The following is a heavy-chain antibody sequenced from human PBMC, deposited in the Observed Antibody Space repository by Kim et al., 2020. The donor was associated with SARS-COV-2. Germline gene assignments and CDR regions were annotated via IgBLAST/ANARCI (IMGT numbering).Heavy chain of an antibody. V-gene: IGHV3-23*01. CDR3: ANPYPIVVVTVDAFDI. D-gene: IGHD2-21*02. Sequence: SVKGRFTSSRDNSKNTLYLQMNSLRDEDTAVYYCANPYPIVVVTVDAFDIWGQGTMVTVSS. J-gene: IGHJ3*02.